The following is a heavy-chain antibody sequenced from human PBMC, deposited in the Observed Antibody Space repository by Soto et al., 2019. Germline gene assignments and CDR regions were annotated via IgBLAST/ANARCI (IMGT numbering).Heavy chain of an antibody. D-gene: IGHD2-15*01. Sequence: QVQLVESGGGVVQPGGSLRLSCTTSGFTFNTYGMHWVRQAPGKGLEWVAIIWYDGSTKYYADSVKGRFTISRDNSKNTLYLQMNSLRAEDTALYYCARSDCTGAYCYSWPFNDGVDVWGQGTTVTVSS. J-gene: IGHJ6*02. CDR1: GFTFNTYG. CDR2: IWYDGSTK. V-gene: IGHV3-33*08. CDR3: ARSDCTGAYCYSWPFNDGVDV.